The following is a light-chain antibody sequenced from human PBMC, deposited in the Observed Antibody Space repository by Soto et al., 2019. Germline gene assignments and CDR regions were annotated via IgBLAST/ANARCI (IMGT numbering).Light chain of an antibody. CDR1: QSVRTK. V-gene: IGKV3-15*01. J-gene: IGKJ5*01. CDR2: GAS. CDR3: QQYNRWPPIT. Sequence: EIVMTQSPGTLSVSPGEGATLFCRASQSVRTKLAWYQQRAGQAPRLLMYGASTRATGIPDRFSGSGSGTEFTLTISSLHSEDFAVYYCQQYNRWPPITFGQGTRLEIK.